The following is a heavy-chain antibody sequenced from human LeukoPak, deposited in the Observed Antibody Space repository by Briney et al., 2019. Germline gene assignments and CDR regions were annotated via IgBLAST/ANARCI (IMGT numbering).Heavy chain of an antibody. Sequence: SETLSLTCTVSGASISSYYWSWIRQPPGKGLEWIGYIYYSGSTNYNPSPKSRVTISVDTSKNQFSLKLSSVTAADTAVFYCARDLDYFDYWGQGTLVTVSS. J-gene: IGHJ4*02. V-gene: IGHV4-59*01. CDR1: GASISSYY. D-gene: IGHD3-16*01. CDR3: ARDLDYFDY. CDR2: IYYSGST.